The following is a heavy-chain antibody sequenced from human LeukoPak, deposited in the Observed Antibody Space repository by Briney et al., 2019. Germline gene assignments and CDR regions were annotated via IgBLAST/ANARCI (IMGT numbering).Heavy chain of an antibody. J-gene: IGHJ4*02. CDR1: GFTVSSNY. CDR3: ARDSSSSWYREGTYYFDY. Sequence: QPGGSLRLSCAAPGFTVSSNYMSWVRQAPGKGLEWVSVIYSGGSTYYADSVKGRFTISRDNSKNTLYLQMNSLRAEDTAVYYCARDSSSSWYREGTYYFDYWGQGTLVTVSS. V-gene: IGHV3-53*05. D-gene: IGHD6-13*01. CDR2: IYSGGST.